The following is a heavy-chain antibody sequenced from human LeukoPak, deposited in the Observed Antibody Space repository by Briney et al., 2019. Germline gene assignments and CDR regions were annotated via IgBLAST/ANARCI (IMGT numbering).Heavy chain of an antibody. CDR1: GFTFSDYY. Sequence: GGSLRLSCAASGFTFSDYYMSWIRQAPGKGLEWVSYISSGSSYTNYADSVKGRFTISRDNAKNSLYLQMNSLRAEDTAVYYCARLGPAAFDYWGQGTLVTVSS. V-gene: IGHV3-11*06. J-gene: IGHJ4*02. D-gene: IGHD2-2*01. CDR2: ISSGSSYT. CDR3: ARLGPAAFDY.